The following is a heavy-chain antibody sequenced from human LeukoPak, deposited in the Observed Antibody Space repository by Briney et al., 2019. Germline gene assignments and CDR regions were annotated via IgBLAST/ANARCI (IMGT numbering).Heavy chain of an antibody. Sequence: SETLSLTCTVSGGSIGDYYWSWIRQPPGKGLEWIGYLCYSRNTNYGPSLKSRVTISADTSKTQVYLKLRSVTAADTAVYYCVRDLWGAGGTQYWGQGILVTVSS. V-gene: IGHV4-59*01. CDR3: VRDLWGAGGTQY. J-gene: IGHJ4*02. D-gene: IGHD2-15*01. CDR2: LCYSRNT. CDR1: GGSIGDYY.